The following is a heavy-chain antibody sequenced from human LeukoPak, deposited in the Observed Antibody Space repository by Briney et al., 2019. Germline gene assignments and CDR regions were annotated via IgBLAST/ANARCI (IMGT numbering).Heavy chain of an antibody. J-gene: IGHJ4*02. CDR3: ARDRKRGYSYDPVPDFDY. Sequence: GGSLRLSCAASGFTFSSYSMNWVRQAPGKGLEWVSSISSSSSYIYYADSVKGRFTISRDNAKNSLHLQMNSLRAEDTAVYYCARDRKRGYSYDPVPDFDYWGQGTLVTVSS. D-gene: IGHD5-18*01. V-gene: IGHV3-21*01. CDR2: ISSSSSYI. CDR1: GFTFSSYS.